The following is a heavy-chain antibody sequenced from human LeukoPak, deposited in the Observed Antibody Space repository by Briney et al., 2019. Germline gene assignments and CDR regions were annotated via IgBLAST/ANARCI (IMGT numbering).Heavy chain of an antibody. CDR1: GFTFNYYT. CDR2: ISYDGSNE. J-gene: IGHJ4*02. D-gene: IGHD3-22*01. CDR3: ARVLNYYDSSGYYFSY. Sequence: PGGSLRLSCGASGFTFNYYTMHWVRQAPGKGLEWVAVISYDGSNEYYADSVKGRFTISRDNSKNTLYLQMNSLRVEDTAVYYCARVLNYYDSSGYYFSYWGQGTLVTVSS. V-gene: IGHV3-30-3*01.